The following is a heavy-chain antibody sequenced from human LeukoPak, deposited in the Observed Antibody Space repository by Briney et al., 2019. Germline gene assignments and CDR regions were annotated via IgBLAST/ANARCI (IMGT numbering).Heavy chain of an antibody. V-gene: IGHV3-53*01. D-gene: IGHD6-19*01. CDR1: GFTVSSNY. CDR2: IYGGGSK. Sequence: GGSLRLSCAASGFTVSSNYMSWGRQGPGRGLEWGSIIYGGGSKYYADSVKGRFTISRDNVNNTLYLQMNSLRVEDTAVYYCARVAVARYWYFDLWGRGTLVTVSS. CDR3: ARVAVARYWYFDL. J-gene: IGHJ2*01.